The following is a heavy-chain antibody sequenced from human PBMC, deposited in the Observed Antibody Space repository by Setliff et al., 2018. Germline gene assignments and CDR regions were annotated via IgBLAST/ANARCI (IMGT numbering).Heavy chain of an antibody. V-gene: IGHV4-61*02. CDR1: GASINSGTYC. CDR2: ISGSGSA. CDR3: ARDNTIVGATDY. J-gene: IGHJ4*02. Sequence: KPSETLSLTCAVSGASINSGTYCWSWIRQSAGKGLEWVGRISGSGSATYNPSLKSRVSIFIDASNNQVSLKLTSVTAADTAVYYCARDNTIVGATDYWGQGALVTVSS. D-gene: IGHD1-26*01.